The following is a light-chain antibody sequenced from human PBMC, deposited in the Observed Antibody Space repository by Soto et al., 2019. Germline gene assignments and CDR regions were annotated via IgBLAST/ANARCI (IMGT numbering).Light chain of an antibody. V-gene: IGLV6-57*02. Sequence: NFMLTQPHSVSESPGKTVTISCTGSSGSIASNYVQWYQQRPGSAPTTVIYKDNQRPSGVPDRFSGSIDSSSNSASLTISGLKTEDEADYYCQSYDSSNYWVFGGGTKLTVL. CDR1: SGSIASNY. CDR2: KDN. CDR3: QSYDSSNYWV. J-gene: IGLJ3*02.